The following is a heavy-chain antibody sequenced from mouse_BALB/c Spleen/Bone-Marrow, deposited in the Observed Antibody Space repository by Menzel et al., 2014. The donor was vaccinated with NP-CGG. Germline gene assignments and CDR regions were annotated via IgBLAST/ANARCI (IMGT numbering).Heavy chain of an antibody. J-gene: IGHJ2*01. CDR3: ARDKRRVFFDY. Sequence: EVQVVESGGGLVQPGGSLRLSCATSGFTFTDYYMNWVRQPPGKALEWLGFIRNKANGYTTEYSASVKGRFTISRDNSQNILYLQMNALRAEDSATYYCARDKRRVFFDYLGQGTPLTGSS. CDR2: IRNKANGYTT. V-gene: IGHV7-3*02. CDR1: GFTFTDYY.